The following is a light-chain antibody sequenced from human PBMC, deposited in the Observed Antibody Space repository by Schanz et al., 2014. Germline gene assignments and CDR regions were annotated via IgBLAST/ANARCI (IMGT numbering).Light chain of an antibody. CDR1: QGIRNY. Sequence: DIQMTQSPSSLSASVGDRVTITCRASQGIRNYLAWYQHKPGKVPTLLIYGASTLRPGVPSRFSGSGSGTDFTLTVSSLQPEDVATYYCQQSYSTLHTFGQGTKLEIK. CDR3: QQSYSTLHT. V-gene: IGKV1-27*01. CDR2: GAS. J-gene: IGKJ2*01.